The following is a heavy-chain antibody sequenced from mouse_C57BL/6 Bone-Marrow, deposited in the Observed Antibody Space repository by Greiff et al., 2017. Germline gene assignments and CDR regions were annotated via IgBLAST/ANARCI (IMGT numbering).Heavy chain of an antibody. D-gene: IGHD2-1*01. CDR3: ARSSYGNYVD. V-gene: IGHV1-19*01. J-gene: IGHJ2*01. CDR2: INPYNGGT. CDR1: GYTFTDYY. Sequence: VQLKESGPVLVKPGASVKMSCKASGYTFTDYYMNWVKQSHGKSLEWIGVINPYNGGTSYNQKFKGKATLTVDKSSSTAYMELNSLTSEDSAVYYCARSSYGNYVDWGQGTTLTVSS.